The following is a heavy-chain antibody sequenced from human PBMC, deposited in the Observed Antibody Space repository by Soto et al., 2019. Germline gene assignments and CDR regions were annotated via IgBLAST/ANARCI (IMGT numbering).Heavy chain of an antibody. Sequence: GGSLRLSCAASGFTFTSFALHWVRQAPGKGLEWVAVVSYDGGNKYYADSVKGRFTISRDNSKNTLYLQMNSLRGDDTALYYCARVPVPMVRGVTSYYFDYWGQGTLVTVSS. J-gene: IGHJ4*01. CDR1: GFTFTSFA. V-gene: IGHV3-30-3*01. CDR2: VSYDGGNK. D-gene: IGHD3-10*01. CDR3: ARVPVPMVRGVTSYYFDY.